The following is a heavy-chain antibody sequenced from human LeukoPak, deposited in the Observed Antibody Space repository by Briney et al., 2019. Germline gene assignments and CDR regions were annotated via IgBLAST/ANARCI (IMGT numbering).Heavy chain of an antibody. CDR2: ISYDGSNK. Sequence: GRSLRLSCAASGFTFSSYGMHWVRQAPGKGLEWVAVISYDGSNKYYADSVKGRFTISRDNAKNSLYLQMNSLRAEDTAVYYCARSRRFLEWFDAFDIWGQGTMVTVSS. J-gene: IGHJ3*02. D-gene: IGHD3-3*01. CDR3: ARSRRFLEWFDAFDI. CDR1: GFTFSSYG. V-gene: IGHV3-30*03.